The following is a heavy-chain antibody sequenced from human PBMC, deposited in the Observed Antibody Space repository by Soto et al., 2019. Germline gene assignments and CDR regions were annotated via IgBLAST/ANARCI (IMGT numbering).Heavy chain of an antibody. CDR3: ARDYDYMDV. J-gene: IGHJ6*03. V-gene: IGHV1-18*01. CDR2: NSGYNGNT. CDR1: GYTFTNYG. Sequence: LVQSGAEVKKPGASVKVSCKASGYTFTNYGISWVRQAPGQGLEWMGWNSGYNGNTKYAQNLQGRVTMTTDTSTTTAYMEVRSLRSDDTAVYYCARDYDYMDVWGKGTTVTVSS.